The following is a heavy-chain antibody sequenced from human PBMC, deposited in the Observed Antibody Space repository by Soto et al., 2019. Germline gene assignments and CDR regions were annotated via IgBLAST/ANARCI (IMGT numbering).Heavy chain of an antibody. J-gene: IGHJ6*02. D-gene: IGHD3-10*01. CDR3: ANTYYYGSGKGERDYYYYGMDV. Sequence: GGSLRLSCAASGFTFSSYSMNWVRQAPGKGLEWVSSISSSSSYIYYADSVKGRFTISRDNAKNSLYLQMNSLRAEDTAVYYCANTYYYGSGKGERDYYYYGMDVWGQGTTVTVSS. V-gene: IGHV3-21*01. CDR1: GFTFSSYS. CDR2: ISSSSSYI.